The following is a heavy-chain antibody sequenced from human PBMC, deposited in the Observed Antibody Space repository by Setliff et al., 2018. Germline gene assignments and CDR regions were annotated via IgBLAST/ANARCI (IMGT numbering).Heavy chain of an antibody. V-gene: IGHV4-4*07. Sequence: PSESLSLTCTVAGGSISSYYWSWIRQPAGKGLEWIGHIYIGGSANYNPSLKSRVTMSIDTSKNQFSLKLNSVTAADMAVYYCAREQWLDPPGYYYMDVWAKGTTVTVSS. CDR2: IYIGGSA. D-gene: IGHD6-19*01. J-gene: IGHJ6*03. CDR3: AREQWLDPPGYYYMDV. CDR1: GGSISSYY.